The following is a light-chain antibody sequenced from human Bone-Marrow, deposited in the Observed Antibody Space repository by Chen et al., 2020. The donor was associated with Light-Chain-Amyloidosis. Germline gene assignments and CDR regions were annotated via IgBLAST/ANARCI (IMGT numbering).Light chain of an antibody. CDR2: YRSDSDK. CDR3: MIWVSSGWV. J-gene: IGLJ3*02. Sequence: QAVLTQPSSLSASPGASASLTCTLRSGINIATYNIYWYQQKPGSPPQFLLRYRSDSDKQQGSAVPSRFSGSKAASANAGILLISGLQSEDEADYYCMIWVSSGWVFGGGTKLTVL. V-gene: IGLV5-45*03. CDR1: SGINIATYN.